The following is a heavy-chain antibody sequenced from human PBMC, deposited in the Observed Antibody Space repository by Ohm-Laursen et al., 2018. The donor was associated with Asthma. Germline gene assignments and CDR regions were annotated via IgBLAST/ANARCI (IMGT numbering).Heavy chain of an antibody. J-gene: IGHJ6*02. V-gene: IGHV3-30-3*01. CDR2: ISYDGSNK. CDR3: ARDSSYDFWSGYPEKYYYYGMDV. Sequence: SLRLSCSASGFTFSSYAMHWVRQAPGKGLEWVAVISYDGSNKYYADSVKGRFTISRDNSKNTLYLQMNSLSAEDTAVYYCARDSSYDFWSGYPEKYYYYGMDVWGQGTTVTVSS. D-gene: IGHD3-3*01. CDR1: GFTFSSYA.